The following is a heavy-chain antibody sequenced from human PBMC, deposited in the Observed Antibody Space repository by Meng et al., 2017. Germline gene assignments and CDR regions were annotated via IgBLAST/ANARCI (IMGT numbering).Heavy chain of an antibody. CDR1: GGAVSSGSYY. D-gene: IGHD2-15*01. V-gene: IGHV4-61*01. J-gene: IGHJ4*02. Sequence: GPGLVRPYVPRFLNCTVAGGAVSSGSYYWSWIRHPPRKGLEWIGYIYYSGSTNYNPSLKSRVTISVDTSKNQFSLKLSSVTAADTAVYYCARDCSGGSCYSIGVWGQGTLVTVSS. CDR2: IYYSGST. CDR3: ARDCSGGSCYSIGV.